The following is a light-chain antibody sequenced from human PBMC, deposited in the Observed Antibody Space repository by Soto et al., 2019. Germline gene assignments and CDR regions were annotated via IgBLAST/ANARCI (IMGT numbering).Light chain of an antibody. V-gene: IGLV2-14*03. CDR2: DVS. CDR3: RSYTRRSTYF. J-gene: IGLJ1*01. Sequence: QSVLTQPASVSGSPGQSITISCTGTSSDIGGYNYVSWYQHHPGKAPKLMIYDVSNRPSGVSNRFSGSKSGNTASLTISGLQVEDGAFFNSRSYTRRSTYFLEIGTKVTVL. CDR1: SSDIGGYNY.